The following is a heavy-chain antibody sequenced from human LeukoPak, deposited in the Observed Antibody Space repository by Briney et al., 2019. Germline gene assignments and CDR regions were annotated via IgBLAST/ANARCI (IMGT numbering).Heavy chain of an antibody. J-gene: IGHJ3*02. Sequence: PGGSLRLSCAASGFTFSSYSMNWVRQAPGKGLEWVANIKQDGSEKYYVDSVKGRFTISRDNAKNSLYLQMNSLRAEDTAVYYCARPGLATTGTYAFDIWGQGTMVTVSS. D-gene: IGHD6-13*01. CDR2: IKQDGSEK. CDR3: ARPGLATTGTYAFDI. CDR1: GFTFSSYS. V-gene: IGHV3-7*01.